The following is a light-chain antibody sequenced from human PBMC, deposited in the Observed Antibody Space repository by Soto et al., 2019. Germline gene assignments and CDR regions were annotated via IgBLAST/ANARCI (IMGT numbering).Light chain of an antibody. V-gene: IGLV2-8*01. Sequence: SALTQPASVSGSPGQSVTISCTGTSSDVGGYNYVSWYQHHPGKAPKLMIYEVSKRPSGVPDRFSGSKSGNTASLTVSRLQAEDEADYYCSSYGGSNNFVFGTGTKVTVL. CDR1: SSDVGGYNY. CDR2: EVS. CDR3: SSYGGSNNFV. J-gene: IGLJ1*01.